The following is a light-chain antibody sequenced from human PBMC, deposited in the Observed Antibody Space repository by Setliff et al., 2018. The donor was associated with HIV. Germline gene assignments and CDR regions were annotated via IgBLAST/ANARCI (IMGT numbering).Light chain of an antibody. J-gene: IGLJ1*01. CDR2: DFN. Sequence: QSALTQPASLSGSPGQSITISCTRVSGDFGGFVSWYQQHPGKAPRLIIYDFNNRPSGLSNRFSGSKSGNTASLTISNLQPEDEADYYCFLYTSSTPLYVFGTGTKVTVL. CDR3: FLYTSSTPLYV. CDR1: SGDFGGF. V-gene: IGLV2-14*03.